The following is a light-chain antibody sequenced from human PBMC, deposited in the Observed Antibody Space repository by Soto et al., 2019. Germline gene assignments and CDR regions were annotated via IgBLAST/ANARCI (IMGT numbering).Light chain of an antibody. CDR2: INSDGSH. V-gene: IGLV4-69*01. CDR1: SGHSTYT. J-gene: IGLJ7*01. Sequence: QSVLTQSHSASASLGASVKLTCTLRSGHSTYTIAWHQQQPEKGPRYLMNINSDGSHTKGDGIPDRFSGSSSGAERYLTISSLQSEDEADYYCQTWGTGYAVFGGGTQLTVL. CDR3: QTWGTGYAV.